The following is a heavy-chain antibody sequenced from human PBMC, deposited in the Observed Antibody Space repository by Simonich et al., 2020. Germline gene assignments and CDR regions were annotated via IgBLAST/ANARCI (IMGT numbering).Heavy chain of an antibody. Sequence: QVQLQQWGAGLLKPSETLSLTCAVYGGSFSGYYWSWFRQPPGKGLEWIGEINHSESTNYTPSLKSRVTISVDTSKNQFSLKLSSVTAADTAVYYCARHLQLGPFDYWGQGTLVTVSS. D-gene: IGHD1-1*01. V-gene: IGHV4-34*01. CDR3: ARHLQLGPFDY. CDR1: GGSFSGYY. J-gene: IGHJ4*02. CDR2: INHSEST.